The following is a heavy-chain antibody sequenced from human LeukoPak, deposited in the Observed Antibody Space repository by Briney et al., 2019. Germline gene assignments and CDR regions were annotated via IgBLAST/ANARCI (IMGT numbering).Heavy chain of an antibody. V-gene: IGHV1-2*02. CDR3: ARELWFGETYYYYGMDV. Sequence: ASVKVSCKASGYTFTGYYMRWVRQAPGQGLEWMGWINPNSGGTNYAQKFQGRVTMTRDTSISTAYMELSRLRSDDTAVYYCARELWFGETYYYYGMDVWGQGTTVTVSS. J-gene: IGHJ6*02. D-gene: IGHD3-10*01. CDR1: GYTFTGYY. CDR2: INPNSGGT.